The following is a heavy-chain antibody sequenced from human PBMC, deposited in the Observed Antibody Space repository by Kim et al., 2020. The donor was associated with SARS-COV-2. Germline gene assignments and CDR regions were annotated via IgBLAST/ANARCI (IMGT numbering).Heavy chain of an antibody. CDR3: ARHRSGVTVPWYIDS. CDR2: IHNSGST. J-gene: IGHJ4*02. CDR1: DGSISSYS. D-gene: IGHD2-2*01. Sequence: SETLSLTCTVSDGSISSYSWSWIRQPPGKGLEWVAYIHNSGSTKYSSSLKSRVTISLDTSKNQFSLRLSSVTAADTAVYYCARHRSGVTVPWYIDSWGQGTLVTVSS. V-gene: IGHV4-59*08.